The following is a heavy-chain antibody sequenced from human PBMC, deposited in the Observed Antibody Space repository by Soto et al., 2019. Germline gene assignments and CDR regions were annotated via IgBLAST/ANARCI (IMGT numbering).Heavy chain of an antibody. Sequence: EVQLLESGGGLVQPGGSLRLSCAASGFTFSSYAMSWVRQAPGKGLEWVSAISGSGGSTYYADSVKGRFTISRDNSKNPLYLHMNSLRAEDTAVYYFAKDWGLDGDGDYRFEYWGQGTLVNVSS. CDR1: GFTFSSYA. V-gene: IGHV3-23*01. J-gene: IGHJ4*02. CDR2: ISGSGGST. CDR3: AKDWGLDGDGDYRFEY. D-gene: IGHD4-17*01.